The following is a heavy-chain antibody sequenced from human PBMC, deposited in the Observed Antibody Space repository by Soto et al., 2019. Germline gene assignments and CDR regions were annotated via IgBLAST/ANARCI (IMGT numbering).Heavy chain of an antibody. J-gene: IGHJ5*02. CDR2: IIPIFGTA. Sequence: QVQLVQSGAEVNNPGSSVKVSGTASGGTFSSYAISWLRQAHGQGLEWIGGIIPIFGTANYAQKFKGRVTITADESTSTAYMEMSSLRSEDTAVYYCARGIDYGGKFDPWGQGTLVTVSS. V-gene: IGHV1-69*01. D-gene: IGHD4-17*01. CDR1: GGTFSSYA. CDR3: ARGIDYGGKFDP.